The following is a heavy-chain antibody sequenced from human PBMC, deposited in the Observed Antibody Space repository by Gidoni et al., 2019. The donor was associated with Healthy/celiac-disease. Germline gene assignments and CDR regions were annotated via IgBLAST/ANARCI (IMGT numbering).Heavy chain of an antibody. V-gene: IGHV3-33*01. CDR3: ARVGTVTTTYYYYYYMDV. D-gene: IGHD4-17*01. CDR2: IWYDRSNK. J-gene: IGHJ6*03. CDR1: GFTFSSYG. Sequence: QVQLVESGGGVVQPGRSLRLSCAASGFTFSSYGMHWVRQAPGKGLEWVAVIWYDRSNKYYADSVKGRFTISRDNSKNTLYLQMNSLRAEDTAVYYCARVGTVTTTYYYYYYMDVWGKGTTVTVSS.